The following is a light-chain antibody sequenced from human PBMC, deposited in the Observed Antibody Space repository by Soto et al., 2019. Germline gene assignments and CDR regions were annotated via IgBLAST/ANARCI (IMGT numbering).Light chain of an antibody. CDR2: GAS. CDR1: QSVSSSY. CDR3: QHYGRAPWT. V-gene: IGKV3-20*01. Sequence: EIVLTQSPGTLSLSPGERATLSCRASQSVSSSYLAWYQQKPGQAPRLLIYGASSRATGIPDRFSARGSGTDFTLTISRLEPEDFAVYYCQHYGRAPWTFGQGTKVDI. J-gene: IGKJ1*01.